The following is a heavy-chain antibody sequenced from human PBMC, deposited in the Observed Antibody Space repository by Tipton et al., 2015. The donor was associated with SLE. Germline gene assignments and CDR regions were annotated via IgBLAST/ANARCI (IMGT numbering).Heavy chain of an antibody. CDR1: GYILTDYY. J-gene: IGHJ4*02. Sequence: QVQLVQSGAEVKKPGASVKVSCKASGYILTDYYLHWVRQAPGQGLEWMGWINPHNGDTKYAENFQGRVIMTRDTSISTAYMELSSLRSDDTAIYYCGRTRGGYSINVDFWGQGTLVTVSS. CDR3: GRTRGGYSINVDF. D-gene: IGHD5-12*01. CDR2: INPHNGDT. V-gene: IGHV1-2*02.